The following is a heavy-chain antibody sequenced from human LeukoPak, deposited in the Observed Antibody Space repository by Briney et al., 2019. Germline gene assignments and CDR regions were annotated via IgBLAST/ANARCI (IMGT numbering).Heavy chain of an antibody. CDR2: IYYSGST. J-gene: IGHJ5*01. CDR1: GGSISSGGYY. V-gene: IGHV4-31*03. D-gene: IGHD5-18*01. CDR3: AGQAIQLWFDY. Sequence: SETLSLTCTVSGGSISSGGYYWSWIRQHPGKGLEWIGYIYYSGSTYYNPSLKSRVTISVDTSKNQFSLKLSSVTAADTAVYYCAGQAIQLWFDYWGQGTLVTVSS.